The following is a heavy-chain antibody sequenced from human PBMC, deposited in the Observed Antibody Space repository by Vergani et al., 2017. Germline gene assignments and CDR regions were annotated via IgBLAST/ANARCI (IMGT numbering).Heavy chain of an antibody. J-gene: IGHJ4*02. D-gene: IGHD3-9*01. CDR1: GYSFINYG. Sequence: VQSGDEVKKPGASVKVSCKTSGYSFINYGISWVRQAPGQGLEWMGIINPSGGHTNYAQKFQGRVTMTRDTSTSTVYMELSSLRSEDTAIYYCARGDYGILTGYRYWGQGTLVTVSA. V-gene: IGHV1-46*03. CDR2: INPSGGHT. CDR3: ARGDYGILTGYRY.